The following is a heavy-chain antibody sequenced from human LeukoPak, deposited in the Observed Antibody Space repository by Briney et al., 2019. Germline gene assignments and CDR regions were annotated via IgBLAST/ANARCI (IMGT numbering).Heavy chain of an antibody. CDR2: IYPGDSDT. V-gene: IGHV5-51*01. CDR3: ASRLGYCSGGTCYFDY. J-gene: IGHJ4*02. D-gene: IGHD2-15*01. Sequence: GESLKISCKGSGYSFTGYWIGWVRQMPGKGLEWMGIIYPGDSDTRYSPSFQGQVTISADKSISTAYLQWSSLKASDTAMYYCASRLGYCSGGTCYFDYWGQGTLVTVSS. CDR1: GYSFTGYW.